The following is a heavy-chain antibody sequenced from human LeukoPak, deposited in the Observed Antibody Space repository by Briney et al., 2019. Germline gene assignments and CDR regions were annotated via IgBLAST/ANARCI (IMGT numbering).Heavy chain of an antibody. CDR2: INHSGST. J-gene: IGHJ4*02. CDR3: ARGLQATEYYFDY. Sequence: SETLSLTCAVYGGSFSGYYWSWIRQPPGKGLEWIGEINHSGSTNYNPSLKSRVTISVDTSKNQFSLKLSSVTAADTAVHYCARGLQATEYYFDYWGQGTLVTVSS. D-gene: IGHD5-24*01. CDR1: GGSFSGYY. V-gene: IGHV4-34*01.